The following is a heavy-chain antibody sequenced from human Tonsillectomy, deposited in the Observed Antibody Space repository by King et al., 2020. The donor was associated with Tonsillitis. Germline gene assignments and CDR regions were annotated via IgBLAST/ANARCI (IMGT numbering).Heavy chain of an antibody. Sequence: VQLQESGPALVKPSQTLSLTCTVSGGSISNADYYWNWIRQPAGKGLEWIGLVYTIGTTDYNPSLKSRVTISADKSKNQVSLKLTSVTAADTAAYYCVRESRDWYFDLWGRGTPVTVSS. CDR3: VRESRDWYFDL. CDR2: VYTIGTT. V-gene: IGHV4-61*02. CDR1: GGSISNADYY. J-gene: IGHJ2*01.